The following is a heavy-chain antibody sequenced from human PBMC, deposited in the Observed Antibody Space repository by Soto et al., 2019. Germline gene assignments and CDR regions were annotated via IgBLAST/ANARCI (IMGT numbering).Heavy chain of an antibody. Sequence: QVQLVQSGAEVKKPGSSVKVSCKASGGTFSSYAISWVRQAPGQGLEWMGGIIPIFGTANYAQKFQGRVTITAYESTSTAYMELSSLRSEDTAVYYCARGSSSPVDPAPHYCGMDVWGQGTTVTVSS. D-gene: IGHD6-13*01. CDR1: GGTFSSYA. CDR2: IIPIFGTA. V-gene: IGHV1-69*01. J-gene: IGHJ6*02. CDR3: ARGSSSPVDPAPHYCGMDV.